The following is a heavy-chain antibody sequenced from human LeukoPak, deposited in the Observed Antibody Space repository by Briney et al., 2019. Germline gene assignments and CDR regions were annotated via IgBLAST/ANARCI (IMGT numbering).Heavy chain of an antibody. D-gene: IGHD6-13*01. Sequence: QPGGSLRLSCAASGFIFDDYAMHWVRQAPGKGLEWVSRISWNSSSIDYADSVKGRFTISRDNAKNSLYLQMNSLRAEDTAVYYCARVESSSWDDYYYFDYWGQGTLVTVSS. CDR2: ISWNSSSI. V-gene: IGHV3-9*01. J-gene: IGHJ4*02. CDR1: GFIFDDYA. CDR3: ARVESSSWDDYYYFDY.